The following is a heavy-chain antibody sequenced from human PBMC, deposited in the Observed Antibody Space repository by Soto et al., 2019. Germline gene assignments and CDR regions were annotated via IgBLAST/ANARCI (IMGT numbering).Heavy chain of an antibody. CDR1: GFTFSSYG. CDR2: IWYDGSNK. D-gene: IGHD1-26*01. J-gene: IGHJ4*02. Sequence: GGSLRLPCAASGFTFSSYGMHWVRQAPGKGLEWVAVIWYDGSNKYYADSVKGRFTISRDNSKNTLYLQMNSLRAEDTAVYYCARDASGSYFDYWGQGTLVTVSS. CDR3: ARDASGSYFDY. V-gene: IGHV3-33*01.